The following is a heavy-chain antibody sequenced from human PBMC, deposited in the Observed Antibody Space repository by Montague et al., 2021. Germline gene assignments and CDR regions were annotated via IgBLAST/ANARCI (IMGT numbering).Heavy chain of an antibody. CDR2: VYSSGST. V-gene: IGHV4-59*12. Sequence: SETLSLTCSVSGDSITGYYWSWIRLPPGKGLEWIGYVYSSGSTSYNPSLKSRVIISVESAKNQISLTLNSATAADTAVYYCARGHGYDNSWFYWGQGTLIFVS. D-gene: IGHD4-11*01. CDR3: ARGHGYDNSWFY. CDR1: GDSITGYY. J-gene: IGHJ4*02.